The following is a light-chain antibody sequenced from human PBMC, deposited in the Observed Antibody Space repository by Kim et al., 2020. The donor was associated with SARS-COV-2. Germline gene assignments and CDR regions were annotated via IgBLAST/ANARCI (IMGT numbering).Light chain of an antibody. CDR2: QDR. CDR1: KLGDKY. CDR3: QAWDSSSYV. J-gene: IGLJ1*01. V-gene: IGLV3-1*01. Sequence: ETPGQPASITASGDKLGDKYACWYQQKPGQSPVLVIYQDRKRPSGIPERFSGSNSGNTATLTISGTQAMDEADYYCQAWDSSSYVFGTGTKVTVL.